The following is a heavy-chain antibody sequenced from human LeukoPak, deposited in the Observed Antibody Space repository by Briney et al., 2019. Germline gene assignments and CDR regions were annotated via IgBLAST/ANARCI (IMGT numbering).Heavy chain of an antibody. CDR2: IYIDGNT. J-gene: IGHJ6*02. CDR1: GFSVTSKY. CDR3: ARGGVVVALGSYGMDV. V-gene: IGHV3-53*01. D-gene: IGHD2-15*01. Sequence: GGSLRLSCAASGFSVTSKYMNWVRQAPGKGLEWVSVIYIDGNTYYADSVKGRFTISRDNSKSTLYLQMNTLRAEDTAVYYCARGGVVVALGSYGMDVWGQGTTVTVSS.